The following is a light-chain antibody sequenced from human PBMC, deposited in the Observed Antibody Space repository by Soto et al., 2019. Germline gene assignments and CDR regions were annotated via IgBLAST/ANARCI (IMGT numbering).Light chain of an antibody. J-gene: IGLJ1*01. CDR3: SSYVGTNSYV. Sequence: QSALTQPPPASGSPGQSVTISCTGTSSDVGGYNYVSWYQHHPGKAPKLIIYEVYKRPSGVPDRFSGSKSGNTAALTVSGLQAEDEADYYYSSYVGTNSYVFGTGTKVTVL. CDR1: SSDVGGYNY. CDR2: EVY. V-gene: IGLV2-8*01.